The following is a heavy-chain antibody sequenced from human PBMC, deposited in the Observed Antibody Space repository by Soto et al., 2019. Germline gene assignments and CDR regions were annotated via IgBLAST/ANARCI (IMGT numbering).Heavy chain of an antibody. D-gene: IGHD3-16*01. V-gene: IGHV4-61*01. CDR2: IQYSGRP. CDR1: GDSVSSGSYF. CDR3: ARTDSYGRWAAWF. J-gene: IGHJ4*02. Sequence: SETLSLTCTVSGDSVSSGSYFWSWIRQPPGKGLEWIGNIQYSGRPDYNPSLQSRVTFSIDTSQNQFSLNLISVTAADTAVYYCARTDSYGRWAAWFWGQGILVT.